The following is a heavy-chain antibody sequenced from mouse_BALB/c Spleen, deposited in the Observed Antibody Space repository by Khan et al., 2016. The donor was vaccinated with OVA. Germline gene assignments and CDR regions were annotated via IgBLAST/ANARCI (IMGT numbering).Heavy chain of an antibody. D-gene: IGHD1-1*01. V-gene: IGHV3-8*02. J-gene: IGHJ3*01. Sequence: EVQLQESGPGLVKPSQTLSLTCSVTGDSITSGYWNWIRKFPGNNLDYMGYISSSGNTYYNPSLKSRISITRDTSTNQYYLQLNSVTTEDTATYYCACELRGFAYWGQGTLVTVSA. CDR1: GDSITSGY. CDR3: ACELRGFAY. CDR2: ISSSGNT.